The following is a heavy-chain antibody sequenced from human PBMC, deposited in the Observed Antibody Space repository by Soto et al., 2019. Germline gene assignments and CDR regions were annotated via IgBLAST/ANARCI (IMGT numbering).Heavy chain of an antibody. CDR3: AKEYQVHYDILTGYFHRVPIDY. J-gene: IGHJ4*02. CDR1: GFTFSSYA. V-gene: IGHV3-23*01. CDR2: ISGSGGST. D-gene: IGHD3-9*01. Sequence: GGSLRLSCAASGFTFSSYAMSWVRQAPGKGLEWVSAISGSGGSTYYADSVKGRFTISRDNSKNTLYLQMNSLRAEDTAVYYCAKEYQVHYDILTGYFHRVPIDYWGQGTLVTVSS.